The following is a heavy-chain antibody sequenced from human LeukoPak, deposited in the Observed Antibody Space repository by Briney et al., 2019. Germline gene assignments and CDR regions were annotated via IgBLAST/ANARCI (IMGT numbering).Heavy chain of an antibody. J-gene: IGHJ4*02. CDR2: INPNSGGT. CDR1: GYTFTGYY. CDR3: AREGASSSWYLNY. V-gene: IGHV1-2*02. Sequence: GASVKVSCKASGYTFTGYYMHWVRQAPGQGLEWMGWINPNSGGTNYAQKFQGRVTMTRDTSISTAYMELSRLRSDDTAVFYCAREGASSSWYLNYWGQGTLVTVSS. D-gene: IGHD6-13*01.